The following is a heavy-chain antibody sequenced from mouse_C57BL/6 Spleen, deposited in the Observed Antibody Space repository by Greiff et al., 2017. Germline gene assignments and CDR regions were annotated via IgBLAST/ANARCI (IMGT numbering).Heavy chain of an antibody. Sequence: VQLQQSGPELVKPGASVKISCKASGYTFTDYYINWVKQRPGQGLEWIGWIFPGSGSTYYNEKFKGQATLTVDKASSTAYMLLSSLTSEVTAVDFGADDMGSYDDDGFAYWGQGTRVTVSA. V-gene: IGHV1-75*01. CDR1: GYTFTDYY. D-gene: IGHD2-4*01. CDR2: IFPGSGST. CDR3: ADDMGSYDDDGFAY. J-gene: IGHJ3*01.